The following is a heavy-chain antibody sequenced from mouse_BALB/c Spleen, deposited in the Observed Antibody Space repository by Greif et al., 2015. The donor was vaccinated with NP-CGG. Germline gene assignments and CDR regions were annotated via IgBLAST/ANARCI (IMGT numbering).Heavy chain of an antibody. V-gene: IGHV5-12-1*01. J-gene: IGHJ3*01. D-gene: IGHD2-10*02. CDR3: ARRYGSFAY. CDR1: GFAFSSYD. CDR2: ISSGGGST. Sequence: EVMLVESGGGLVKPGGSLKLSCAASGFAFSSYDMSWVRQTPEKRLEWVAYISSGGGSTYYPDTVKGRFTISRDNAKNTLYLQRSSLKSEDTAMYYCARRYGSFAYWGQGTLVTVSA.